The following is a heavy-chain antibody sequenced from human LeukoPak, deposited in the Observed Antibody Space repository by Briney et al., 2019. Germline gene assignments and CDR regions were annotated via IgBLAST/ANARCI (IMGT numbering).Heavy chain of an antibody. J-gene: IGHJ4*02. CDR3: ARGYSTGTPFFDY. Sequence: SETLSLTCTVSGGPMSSRSYYWGWIRQSPGKGLEWIGSNYYNDSTYYNPSFKSRVTIPVDMSENQFSLRLNSVTAADTAVYYWARGYSTGTPFFDYWGQGILVTVSS. D-gene: IGHD2-8*02. CDR2: NYYNDST. CDR1: GGPMSSRSYY. V-gene: IGHV4-39*01.